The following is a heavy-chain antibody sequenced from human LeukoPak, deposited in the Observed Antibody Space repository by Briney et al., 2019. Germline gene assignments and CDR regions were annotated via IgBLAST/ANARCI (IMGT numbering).Heavy chain of an antibody. Sequence: SETLSLTCTVSGGSISSGGYYWSWIRQHPGKGLEWIGYIYYSGSTYYNPSLKSRVTISVDTSKNQFSLKPSSVTAADTAVYYCARRDYALSDAFDIWGQGTMVTVSS. CDR1: GGSISSGGYY. CDR3: ARRDYALSDAFDI. V-gene: IGHV4-31*03. D-gene: IGHD4/OR15-4a*01. CDR2: IYYSGST. J-gene: IGHJ3*02.